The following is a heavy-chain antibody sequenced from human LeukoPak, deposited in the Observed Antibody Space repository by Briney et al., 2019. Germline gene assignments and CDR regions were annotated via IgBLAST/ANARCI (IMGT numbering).Heavy chain of an antibody. CDR2: INPNSGGT. V-gene: IGHV1-2*02. Sequence: ASVKVSCKASGYSFTGYYIHWVRQAPGQGLQWMGWINPNSGGTNYAQKFQGRVTMTRDTSVSTAHMELSRLTSDDTALYYCARDGTFDSTGYYLLDLWGQGTLVTVSS. D-gene: IGHD3-22*01. CDR1: GYSFTGYY. CDR3: ARDGTFDSTGYYLLDL. J-gene: IGHJ4*01.